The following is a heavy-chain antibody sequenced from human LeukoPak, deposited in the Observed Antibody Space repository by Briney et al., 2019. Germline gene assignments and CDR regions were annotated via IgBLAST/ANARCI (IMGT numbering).Heavy chain of an antibody. V-gene: IGHV5-51*01. CDR1: GYSFTSYW. CDR2: IYPGDSDT. D-gene: IGHD3-22*01. CDR3: ARTMTYDSSGSDAFDI. J-gene: IGHJ3*02. Sequence: GESLKISCKGSGYSFTSYWIGWVRQMPGKGLEWMGIIYPGDSDTRYSPSFQGQVTISADKSISTAYLQWSSLKASDTAMYYCARTMTYDSSGSDAFDIWGQGTMVTVSS.